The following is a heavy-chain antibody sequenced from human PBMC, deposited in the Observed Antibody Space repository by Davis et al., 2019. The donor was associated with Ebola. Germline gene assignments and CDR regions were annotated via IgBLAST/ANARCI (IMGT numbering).Heavy chain of an antibody. CDR1: GGSFSGHY. V-gene: IGHV4-34*01. Sequence: PSETLSLTCAVYGGSFSGHYWSWVRQTPERGLECIAEINNRGNTNYNPSLRNRAIISIDRSKNQFSLKLSAVTAADTAVYFCAKGLLSADALYYYYYGMDVWGKGTPVTVSA. D-gene: IGHD3-16*02. J-gene: IGHJ6*04. CDR2: INNRGNT. CDR3: AKGLLSADALYYYYYGMDV.